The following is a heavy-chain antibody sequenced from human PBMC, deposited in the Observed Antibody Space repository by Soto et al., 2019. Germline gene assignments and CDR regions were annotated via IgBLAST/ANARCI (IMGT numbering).Heavy chain of an antibody. CDR3: ASRCXSTSCYKVLDYYYGMDV. J-gene: IGHJ6*02. CDR1: GYTFTGYY. Sequence: ASVKVSCKGSGYTFTGYYMHWVRQAPGQGLEWMGWINPNSGGTNYAQKFQGRVTMTRDTSISTAYMELSRLRSDDTAVYYCASRCXSTSCYKVLDYYYGMDVWGQGTTVTVSS. V-gene: IGHV1-2*02. CDR2: INPNSGGT. D-gene: IGHD2-2*02.